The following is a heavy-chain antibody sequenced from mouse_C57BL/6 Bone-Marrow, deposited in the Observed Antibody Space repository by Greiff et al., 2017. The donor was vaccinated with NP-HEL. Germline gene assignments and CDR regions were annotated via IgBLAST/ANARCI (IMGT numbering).Heavy chain of an antibody. CDR3: ARLFITTVVAVRYYFDY. CDR1: GYTFTSYW. CDR2: IDPSDSET. Sequence: QVQLQQPGAELVRSGSSVQLSCKASGYTFTSYWMHWVKQRPIQGLEWIGNIDPSDSETHYNQKFKDKATLTVDNSSSTAYMQLSSLTSEDSSVYYCARLFITTVVAVRYYFDYWGQGTTLTVSS. V-gene: IGHV1-52*01. D-gene: IGHD1-1*01. J-gene: IGHJ2*01.